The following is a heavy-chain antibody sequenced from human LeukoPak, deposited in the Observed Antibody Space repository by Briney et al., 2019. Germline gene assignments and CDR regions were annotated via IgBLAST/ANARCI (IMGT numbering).Heavy chain of an antibody. CDR1: GGSISSGSYY. CDR3: ARYSSGWYGGGYYYYGMDV. CDR2: IYTSGST. V-gene: IGHV4-61*02. D-gene: IGHD6-19*01. J-gene: IGHJ6*02. Sequence: SETLSLTCTVSGGSISSGSYYWSWIRQPAGKGLEWIGRIYTSGSTNYNPSLKSRVTISVDTSKNQFPLKLSSVTAADTAAYYCARYSSGWYGGGYYYYGMDVWGQGTTVTVSS.